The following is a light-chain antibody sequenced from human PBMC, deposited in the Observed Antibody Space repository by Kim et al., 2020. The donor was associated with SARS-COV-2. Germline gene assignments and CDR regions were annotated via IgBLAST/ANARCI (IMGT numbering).Light chain of an antibody. Sequence: AVGQTVRITCQGDTLRSNYANWNQQKPGQAPILVIYVTNKRPSGIPDRFSGSSSGNTATLTITGAQAEDEADYYCNSRDSSGDHVVFGGGTQLTVL. CDR3: NSRDSSGDHVV. J-gene: IGLJ2*01. CDR2: VTN. CDR1: TLRSNY. V-gene: IGLV3-19*01.